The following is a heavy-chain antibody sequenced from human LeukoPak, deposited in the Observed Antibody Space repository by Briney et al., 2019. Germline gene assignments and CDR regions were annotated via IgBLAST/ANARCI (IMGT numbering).Heavy chain of an antibody. D-gene: IGHD3-16*01. CDR2: INWTGGST. V-gene: IGHV3-20*04. CDR1: GFSFDDYD. Sequence: GGSLRLFCAASGFSFDDYDMSWVRQAPGKGLEWVSGINWTGGSTGYADSVKGRFTISRANAKTSLYLQMSSLRAEETALYYSAREEGGYFDYWGQGTLVSVSS. CDR3: AREEGGYFDY. J-gene: IGHJ4*02.